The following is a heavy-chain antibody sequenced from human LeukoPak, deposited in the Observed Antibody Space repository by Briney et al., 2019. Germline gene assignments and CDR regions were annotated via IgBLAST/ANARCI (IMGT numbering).Heavy chain of an antibody. CDR1: GFTLSSYD. J-gene: IGHJ6*02. V-gene: IGHV3-13*04. D-gene: IGHD2-2*01. CDR2: IGSAGDT. CDR3: ARVPSLRYCSSTSCPYGMDV. Sequence: PGGSPRLSCAASGFTLSSYDMHWGRQATGKGLEWVSAIGSAGDTYYPGSVKGRFTISRENAKNSLYLQMNSLRAGDTAVYYCARVPSLRYCSSTSCPYGMDVWGQGTTVTVSS.